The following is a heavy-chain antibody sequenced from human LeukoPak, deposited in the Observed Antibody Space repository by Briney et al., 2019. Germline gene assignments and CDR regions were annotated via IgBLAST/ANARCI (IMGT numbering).Heavy chain of an antibody. CDR2: INPNGGGT. CDR3: ARVQCSSTSCYTRVFDY. Sequence: ASVKVSCKASGYTFTGYYMHWVRQAPGQGLEWMGRINPNGGGTNYAQKFQGRVTMTRDTSISTAYMELSRLRSDDTAVYYCARVQCSSTSCYTRVFDYWGQGTLVTVSS. CDR1: GYTFTGYY. D-gene: IGHD2-2*02. V-gene: IGHV1-2*06. J-gene: IGHJ4*02.